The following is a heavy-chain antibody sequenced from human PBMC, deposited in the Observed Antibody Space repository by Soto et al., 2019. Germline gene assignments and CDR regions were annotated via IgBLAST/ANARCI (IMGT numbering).Heavy chain of an antibody. CDR2: IYYTGNT. CDR1: GDSLRSSYHY. CDR3: VRVEMYAGEFSTNFVR. V-gene: IGHV4-39*01. Sequence: SETLSLTCTVSGDSLRSSYHYWGWIRQLPGKGLEWIGSIYYTGNTYYNPSLKSRVSISVDMATNEISLRLRAESVADTAVYYCVRVEMYAGEFSTNFVRCGQGALVTVSS. J-gene: IGHJ4*02. D-gene: IGHD2-8*01.